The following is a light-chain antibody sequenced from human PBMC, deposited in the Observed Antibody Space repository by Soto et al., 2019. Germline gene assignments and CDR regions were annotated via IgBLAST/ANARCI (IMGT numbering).Light chain of an antibody. CDR1: PNIINY. V-gene: IGKV1-39*01. Sequence: EIQMTQSPSSLSAFVGDRVTITCRASPNIINYLNWYQHKPGKAPELLIYATSNLQTGAPSTFSGSGSGTDFTITISSLQPEDSATYYCRQTYSTPLTFGGGTKVELK. J-gene: IGKJ4*02. CDR2: ATS. CDR3: RQTYSTPLT.